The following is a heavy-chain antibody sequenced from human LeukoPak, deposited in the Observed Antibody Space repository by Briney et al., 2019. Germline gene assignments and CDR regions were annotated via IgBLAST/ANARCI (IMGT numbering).Heavy chain of an antibody. V-gene: IGHV4-39*01. CDR2: IYYSGST. D-gene: IGHD6-13*01. Sequence: KASETLSLTCTVSGGSISSSSYYWGWIRQPPGKGLEWIGSIYYSGSTYYNPSLKSRVTISVDTSKNQFSLKLSSVTAADTAVYYCARASPVDSSSWPPMFGILYYWGQGTLVTVSS. J-gene: IGHJ4*02. CDR3: ARASPVDSSSWPPMFGILYY. CDR1: GGSISSSSYY.